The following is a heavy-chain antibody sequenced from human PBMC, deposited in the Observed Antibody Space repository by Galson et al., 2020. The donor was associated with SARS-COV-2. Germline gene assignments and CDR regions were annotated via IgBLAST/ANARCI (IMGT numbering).Heavy chain of an antibody. V-gene: IGHV1-18*04. CDR3: ASDEDGQEYYYYGMDV. CDR1: GYTFTSYG. Sequence: ASVKVSCKASGYTFTSYGISWVRQAPGQGLEWMGWISAYNGNTNYAQKLQGRVTMTTDTSTSTAYMELRSLRSDDTAVYYCASDEDGQEYYYYGMDVWGQGTTVTVSS. CDR2: ISAYNGNT. J-gene: IGHJ6*02.